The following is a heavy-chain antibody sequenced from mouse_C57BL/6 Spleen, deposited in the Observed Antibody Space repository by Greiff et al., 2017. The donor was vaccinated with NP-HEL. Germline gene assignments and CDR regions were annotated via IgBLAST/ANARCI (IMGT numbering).Heavy chain of an antibody. Sequence: EVQVVESGGGLVKPGGSLKLSCAASGFTFSDYGMHWVRQAPEKGLEWVAYISSGSSTIYYADTVKGRYTISRDNAKNTLFLQMTSLGSEDTAMYYCASGTGPYFDYWGQGTTLTVSS. CDR1: GFTFSDYG. J-gene: IGHJ2*01. V-gene: IGHV5-17*01. D-gene: IGHD4-1*01. CDR2: ISSGSSTI. CDR3: ASGTGPYFDY.